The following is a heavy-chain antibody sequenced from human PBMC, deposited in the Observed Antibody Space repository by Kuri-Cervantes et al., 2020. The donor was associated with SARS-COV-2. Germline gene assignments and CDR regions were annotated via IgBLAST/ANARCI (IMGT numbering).Heavy chain of an antibody. CDR1: GFTFSSYA. V-gene: IGHV3-23*01. D-gene: IGHD2-2*02. CDR3: ARQGYCSSTSCYTIPPDY. J-gene: IGHJ4*02. CDR2: ISGSGGST. Sequence: ETLSLTCAASGFTFSSYAMSWVRQAPGKGLEWVSAISGSGGSTYYADSVKDRFTISRDNSKNTLYLQMNSLRAEDTAVYYCARQGYCSSTSCYTIPPDYWGQGTLVTVSS.